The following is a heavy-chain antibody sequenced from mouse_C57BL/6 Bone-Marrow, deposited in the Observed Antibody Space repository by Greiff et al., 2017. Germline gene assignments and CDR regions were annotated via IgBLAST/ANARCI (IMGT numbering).Heavy chain of an antibody. CDR3: ARWVTTVVATGGGY. J-gene: IGHJ2*01. V-gene: IGHV1-82*01. D-gene: IGHD1-1*01. Sequence: VQLQQSGPELVKPGASVKISCKASGYAFSSSWMNWVKQRPGTGLEWIGRIDPGDGDTKYNGKFQGKATLTADKSSSTAYMQLSCLTSEDSAVYFWARWVTTVVATGGGYWGQGTTRTVSS. CDR2: IDPGDGDT. CDR1: GYAFSSSW.